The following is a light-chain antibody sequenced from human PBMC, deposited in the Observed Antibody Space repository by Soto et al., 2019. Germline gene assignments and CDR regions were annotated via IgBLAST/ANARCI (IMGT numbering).Light chain of an antibody. CDR2: NAS. V-gene: IGKV3-11*01. Sequence: DIVLTQSPGTLSLSPGERATLSCRASQSVTNFLAWYQQKPGQSPSLLIYNASHRATGIPARFSGSGSGTDFTPTISSLEPEDFAVYYCQQRYRWPETFGQGTKVDIK. CDR3: QQRYRWPET. CDR1: QSVTNF. J-gene: IGKJ1*01.